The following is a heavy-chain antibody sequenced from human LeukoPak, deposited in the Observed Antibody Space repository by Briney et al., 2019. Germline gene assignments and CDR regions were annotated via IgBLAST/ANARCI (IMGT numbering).Heavy chain of an antibody. CDR2: IYYSGST. D-gene: IGHD3-22*01. V-gene: IGHV4-59*12. CDR3: AREPGFDSSGYLNWFDP. CDR1: GGSISTYY. Sequence: SETLSLTCTVSGGSISTYYWSWIRQPPGKGLEWIGYIYYSGSTNYNPSLKSRVTISVDTSKNQFSLKLSSVTAADTAVYYCAREPGFDSSGYLNWFDPWGQGTLVTVSS. J-gene: IGHJ5*02.